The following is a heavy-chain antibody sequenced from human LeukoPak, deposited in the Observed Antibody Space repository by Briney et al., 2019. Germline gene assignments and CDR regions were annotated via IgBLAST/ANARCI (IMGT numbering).Heavy chain of an antibody. Sequence: GSLRLSCVASGFTFGSHAMHWVRQAPGKALEWVAVISPHGTNENYADSVKGRFTISRANSRNTLYLQMTFLTAEDTVVYYCAREALLPLSTSSYYLDYWGQGTLVAVSS. J-gene: IGHJ4*02. V-gene: IGHV3-30-3*01. D-gene: IGHD6-6*01. CDR2: ISPHGTNE. CDR1: GFTFGSHA. CDR3: AREALLPLSTSSYYLDY.